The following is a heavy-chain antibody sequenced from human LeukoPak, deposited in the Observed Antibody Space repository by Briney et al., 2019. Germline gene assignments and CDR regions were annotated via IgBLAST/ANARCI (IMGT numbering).Heavy chain of an antibody. D-gene: IGHD3-9*01. V-gene: IGHV4-59*08. CDR2: IYYSGST. Sequence: PSETLSLTCTVSGGSTSNYFWSWIRQAPGKGLEWVAYIYYSGSTNYNPSLKSRVTISVDTSKNQFSLKLSSVTAADTAVYYCASGQANYDILTGYYYWFDPWGQGTLVTVSS. J-gene: IGHJ5*02. CDR3: ASGQANYDILTGYYYWFDP. CDR1: GGSTSNYF.